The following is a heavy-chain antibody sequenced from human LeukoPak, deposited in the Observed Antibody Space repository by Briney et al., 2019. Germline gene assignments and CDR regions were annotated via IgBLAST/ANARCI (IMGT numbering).Heavy chain of an antibody. CDR1: GFTFSSYG. Sequence: GGTLRLSCAASGFTFSSYGMSWVRQAPGEGLEWVSAISGSGGSTYYADSVKGRFTISRDNSKNTLYLQMNSLRAEDTAVYYCAKAHDSSGYSGGWYYFDYWGQGTLVTVSS. CDR2: ISGSGGST. J-gene: IGHJ4*02. D-gene: IGHD3-22*01. V-gene: IGHV3-23*01. CDR3: AKAHDSSGYSGGWYYFDY.